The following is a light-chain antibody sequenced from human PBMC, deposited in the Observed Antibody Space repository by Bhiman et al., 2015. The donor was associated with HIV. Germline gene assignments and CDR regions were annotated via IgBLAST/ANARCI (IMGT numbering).Light chain of an antibody. CDR2: DVS. Sequence: QSALTQPASVSGSPGQSITISCTGTSSDVGGYTYVSWYQQHPGKAPKLMIYDVSKRPSGVSNRFSGSKSGNTASLTISGLQAEDEADYYCSSYTSSSTRLFGGGTRVTVL. J-gene: IGLJ3*02. V-gene: IGLV2-14*03. CDR1: SSDVGGYTY. CDR3: SSYTSSSTRL.